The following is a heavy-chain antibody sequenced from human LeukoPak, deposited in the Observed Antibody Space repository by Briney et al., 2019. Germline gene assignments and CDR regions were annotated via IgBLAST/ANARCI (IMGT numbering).Heavy chain of an antibody. Sequence: PGGSLRLSCAASGFTFSSYAMHWVRQAPGKGLEWVAVMSYDGSNKYYADSVKGRFTISRDNSKNTLYLQMNSLRAEDTAVYYCARETGSAVGSTDFDYWGQGTLVTVSS. J-gene: IGHJ4*02. D-gene: IGHD4-17*01. CDR2: MSYDGSNK. CDR1: GFTFSSYA. CDR3: ARETGSAVGSTDFDY. V-gene: IGHV3-30-3*01.